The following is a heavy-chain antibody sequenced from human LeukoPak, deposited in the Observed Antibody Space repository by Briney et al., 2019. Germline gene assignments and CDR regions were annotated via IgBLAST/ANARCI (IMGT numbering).Heavy chain of an antibody. V-gene: IGHV3-66*01. CDR2: IYSGGST. Sequence: GGSLRLSCAASGFIVSSNYMSWVRQAPGKGLEWVSVIYSGGSTYYADSVKGRFTISRDNSKNTLYLQMNSLRAEDTAVYYCARVGLTGYYSYYFDYWGQGTLVTVSS. D-gene: IGHD3-9*01. J-gene: IGHJ4*02. CDR1: GFIVSSNY. CDR3: ARVGLTGYYSYYFDY.